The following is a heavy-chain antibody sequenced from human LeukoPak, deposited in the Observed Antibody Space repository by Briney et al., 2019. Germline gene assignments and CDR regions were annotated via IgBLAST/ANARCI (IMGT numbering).Heavy chain of an antibody. D-gene: IGHD2/OR15-2a*01. J-gene: IGHJ5*02. CDR3: ARDLSLNWFDP. CDR2: ISGSGGST. Sequence: GGSLRLSCAASGFTFSSYAMSWVRRAPGKGLEWVSVISGSGGSTYYADSVKGRFTISRDNSKNTLYLQMNSLRAEDTAVYYCARDLSLNWFDPWGQGTLVTVSS. V-gene: IGHV3-23*01. CDR1: GFTFSSYA.